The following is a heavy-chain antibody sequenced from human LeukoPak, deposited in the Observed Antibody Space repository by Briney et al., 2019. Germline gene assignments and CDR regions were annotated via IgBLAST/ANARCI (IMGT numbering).Heavy chain of an antibody. D-gene: IGHD3-16*02. Sequence: GASVRVSCKASGYTFTGYYMHWVRQAPGQGLEWMGWINPNSGGTNYAQKFQGRVTMTRDTSISTAYMELSRLRSDDTAVYYCARGTYDYVWGSYPEYYFDYWGQGTLVTVSS. CDR3: ARGTYDYVWGSYPEYYFDY. CDR1: GYTFTGYY. V-gene: IGHV1-2*02. CDR2: INPNSGGT. J-gene: IGHJ4*02.